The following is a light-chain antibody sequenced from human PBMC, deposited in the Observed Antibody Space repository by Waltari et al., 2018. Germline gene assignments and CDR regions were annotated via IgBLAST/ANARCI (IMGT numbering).Light chain of an antibody. V-gene: IGLV2-11*01. Sequence: QSALTEPRSVSGSPGQSVTISCTGTRSDAGDYTYVSWYQHHPGKAPQLMIYDVTKRPSGVPDRFSGSKSGNTASLTISGLQAEDEADYYCCSYAGSHTWVFGGGTKLTVL. CDR1: RSDAGDYTY. CDR2: DVT. CDR3: CSYAGSHTWV. J-gene: IGLJ3*02.